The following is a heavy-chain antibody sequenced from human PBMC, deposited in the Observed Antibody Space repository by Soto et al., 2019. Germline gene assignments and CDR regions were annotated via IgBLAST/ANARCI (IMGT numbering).Heavy chain of an antibody. CDR3: ARVGFRAVGGSLDI. CDR2: INHSGST. V-gene: IGHV4-34*01. Sequence: QVQLQQWGAGLLKPSETLSLTCAVYGGSFSGYYWSWIRPPPGKGLEWIGEINHSGSTNYNPSGKSRVTISVDTSKDKFSLKLSSVTAAGTAVDYCARVGFRAVGGSLDIWGQGTMVTVS. D-gene: IGHD6-19*01. J-gene: IGHJ3*02. CDR1: GGSFSGYY.